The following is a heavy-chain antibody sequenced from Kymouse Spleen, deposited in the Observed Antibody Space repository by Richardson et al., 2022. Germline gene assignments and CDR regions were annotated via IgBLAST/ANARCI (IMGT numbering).Heavy chain of an antibody. V-gene: IGHV3-9*01. CDR1: GFTFDDYA. J-gene: IGHJ6*02. CDR3: AKADGRSGRPHYYYYYGMDV. D-gene: IGHD6-19*01. CDR2: ISWNSGSI. Sequence: EVQLVESGGGLVQPGRSLRLSCAASGFTFDDYAMHWVRQAPGKGLEWVSGISWNSGSIGYADSVKGRFTISRDNAKNSLYLQMNSLRAEDTALYYCAKADGRSGRPHYYYYYGMDVWGQGTTVTVSS.